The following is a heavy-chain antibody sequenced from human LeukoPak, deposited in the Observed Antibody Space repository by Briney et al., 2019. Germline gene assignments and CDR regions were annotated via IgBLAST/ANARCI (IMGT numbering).Heavy chain of an antibody. CDR2: INHSGST. Sequence: SETLSLTCAVYGGSFSGYYWSWIRQPPGKGLEWIGEINHSGSTNYNPSLKSRVTISVGTSKNQFSLKLSSVTAADTAVYYCARGLLIAARFFDYWGQGTLVTVSS. J-gene: IGHJ4*02. D-gene: IGHD6-6*01. V-gene: IGHV4-34*01. CDR1: GGSFSGYY. CDR3: ARGLLIAARFFDY.